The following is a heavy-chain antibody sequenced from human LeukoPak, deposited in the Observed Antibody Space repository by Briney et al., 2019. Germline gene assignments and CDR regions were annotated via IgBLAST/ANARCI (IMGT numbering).Heavy chain of an antibody. J-gene: IGHJ4*02. V-gene: IGHV1-3*01. CDR1: GYTFTSYA. D-gene: IGHD3-10*01. CDR3: ARGRMVRGAPPDY. Sequence: ASAKVSCKASGYTFTSYAMHWVRQAPGQRLEWMGWINAGNGNTKYSQKFQGRVTITRDTSASTAYMELNSLRSEDTAVYYCARGRMVRGAPPDYWGQGTLVTVSS. CDR2: INAGNGNT.